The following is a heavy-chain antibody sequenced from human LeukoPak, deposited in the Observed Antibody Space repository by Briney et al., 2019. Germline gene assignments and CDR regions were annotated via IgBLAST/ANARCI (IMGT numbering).Heavy chain of an antibody. V-gene: IGHV4-39*07. CDR1: GGSISSSSYY. CDR2: IYHSGNT. J-gene: IGHJ4*02. Sequence: SETLSLTCTVSGGSISSSSYYWGWIRQPPGKGLEWIGNIYHSGNTYYSSSLKSRVTISVDTSKNQFSLRLTSVTAADTAVYYCASLRVPGDFDYWGQGTLVTVSS. D-gene: IGHD3-16*01. CDR3: ASLRVPGDFDY.